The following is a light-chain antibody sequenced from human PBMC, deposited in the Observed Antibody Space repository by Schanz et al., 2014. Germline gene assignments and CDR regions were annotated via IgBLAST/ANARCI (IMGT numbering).Light chain of an antibody. CDR3: QQYNNWPPLT. J-gene: IGKJ4*01. Sequence: EEVMTQSPATLSVSPGERATLSCRASQSVGRNLAWYQQKPGQAPRLLIYGASARATGVPARFSGSGSGTEFTLTISSLQSEDFAVYYCQQYNNWPPLTFGGGTKVEIK. V-gene: IGKV3-15*01. CDR2: GAS. CDR1: QSVGRN.